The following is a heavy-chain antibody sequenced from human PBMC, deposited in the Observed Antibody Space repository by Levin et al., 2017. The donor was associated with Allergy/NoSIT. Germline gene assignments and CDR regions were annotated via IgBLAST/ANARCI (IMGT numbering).Heavy chain of an antibody. V-gene: IGHV3-30-3*01. J-gene: IGHJ6*03. CDR3: ARDGVYSISCTSCYDNYYYYMDV. CDR2: ISYDGSNK. D-gene: IGHD2-2*01. CDR1: GFTFSSYA. Sequence: GESLKISCAASGFTFSSYAMHWVRQAPGKGLEWVAVISYDGSNKYYADSVKGRFTISRDNSKNTLYLQMNSLRAEDTAVYYCARDGVYSISCTSCYDNYYYYMDVWGKGTTVTVSS.